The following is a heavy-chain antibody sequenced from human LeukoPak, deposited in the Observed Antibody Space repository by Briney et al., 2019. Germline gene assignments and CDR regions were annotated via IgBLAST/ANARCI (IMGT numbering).Heavy chain of an antibody. CDR1: GFIFSSYA. V-gene: IGHV3-30*04. CDR3: WTGTYYFDY. CDR2: ISYDGSNK. J-gene: IGHJ4*02. Sequence: GGSLRLSCAASGFIFSSYAMHWVRQAPGKGLEWVAAISYDGSNKYYADSVKGRFTISRDNSKNTLYLQMNSLRAEDTAVYYCWTGTYYFDYWGQGTLVTVSS. D-gene: IGHD1/OR15-1a*01.